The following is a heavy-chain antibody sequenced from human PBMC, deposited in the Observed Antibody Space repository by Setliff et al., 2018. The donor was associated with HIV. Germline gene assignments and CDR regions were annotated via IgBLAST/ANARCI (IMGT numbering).Heavy chain of an antibody. CDR2: IYYSGST. CDR1: GGSISSHY. Sequence: SETLSLTCTVSGGSISSHYWSWIRQPPGKGLEWIGYIYYSGSTNYNPSLKSRVTISVDTSKNQFSLKLSSVTAADMAVYYCARGTWWFGAFDIWGQGTMVTVSS. V-gene: IGHV4-59*11. D-gene: IGHD3-10*01. J-gene: IGHJ3*02. CDR3: ARGTWWFGAFDI.